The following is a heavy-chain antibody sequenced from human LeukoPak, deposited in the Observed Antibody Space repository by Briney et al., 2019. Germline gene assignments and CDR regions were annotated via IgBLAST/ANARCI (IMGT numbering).Heavy chain of an antibody. Sequence: GGSLRLSCVASGFTFSSRDWMTWVRQAPGKGLEWVSYISSSSSTIYYADSVKGRFTISRDNAKNSLYLQMNSLRAEDTAVYYCARDAIGDYWGQGTLVTVSS. D-gene: IGHD2-21*01. V-gene: IGHV3-48*01. J-gene: IGHJ4*02. CDR3: ARDAIGDY. CDR1: GFTFSSRDW. CDR2: ISSSSSTI.